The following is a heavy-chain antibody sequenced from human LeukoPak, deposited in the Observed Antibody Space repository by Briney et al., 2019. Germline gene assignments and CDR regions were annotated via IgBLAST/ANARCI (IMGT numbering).Heavy chain of an antibody. CDR2: INPNSGGT. CDR3: ARGDYGSGSYYPTD. J-gene: IGHJ4*02. V-gene: IGHV1-2*02. Sequence: ASVKVSCKASGYTFTGYYMHWARQAPGQGLEWMGWINPNSGGTNYAQKFQGRVTMTRDTSTSTVYMELSSLRSEDTAVYYCARGDYGSGSYYPTDWGQGTLVTVSS. D-gene: IGHD3-10*01. CDR1: GYTFTGYY.